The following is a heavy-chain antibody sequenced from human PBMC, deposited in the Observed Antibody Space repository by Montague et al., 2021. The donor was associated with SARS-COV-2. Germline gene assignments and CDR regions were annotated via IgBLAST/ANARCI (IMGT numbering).Heavy chain of an antibody. CDR2: FYSVGST. V-gene: IGHV4-59*02. CDR1: GASVGSSD. D-gene: IGHD2-2*02. J-gene: IGHJ5*02. Sequence: SETLSLTCTVSGASVGSSDWGWIRQSPGKGLEWIGYFYSVGSTDYNPSLKSRVTISVDTSKNQFSLKLSSVTAADTAVYYCASLTLGYCSSTSCYSDWFDPWGQGTLVTVSS. CDR3: ASLTLGYCSSTSCYSDWFDP.